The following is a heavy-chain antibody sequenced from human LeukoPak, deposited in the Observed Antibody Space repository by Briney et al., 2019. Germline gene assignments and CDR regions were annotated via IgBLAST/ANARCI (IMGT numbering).Heavy chain of an antibody. CDR1: GGSISSSSYY. CDR3: ARAGYYYYGMDV. V-gene: IGHV4-61*01. CDR2: IYYSGST. J-gene: IGHJ6*02. Sequence: SETLSLTCTVSGGSISSSSYYWSWIRQPPGKGLEWIGYIYYSGSTNYNPSLKSRVTISVDTSKNQFSLKLSSVTAADTAVYYCARAGYYYYGMDVWGQGTTVTVSS.